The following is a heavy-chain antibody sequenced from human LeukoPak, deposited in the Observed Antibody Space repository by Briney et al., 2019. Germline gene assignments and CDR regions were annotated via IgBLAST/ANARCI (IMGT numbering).Heavy chain of an antibody. CDR3: ARVSVGYCSGGSCWYFDL. CDR1: GFTFSSYG. D-gene: IGHD2-15*01. CDR2: IWYDGSNK. Sequence: GGSLRLSCAASGFTFSSYGMHWVRQAPGKGLEWVAVIWYDGSNKYYAYSVKGRFTISRDNSKNTLYLQMNSLRAEDTAVYYCARVSVGYCSGGSCWYFDLWGRGTLVTVSS. V-gene: IGHV3-33*01. J-gene: IGHJ2*01.